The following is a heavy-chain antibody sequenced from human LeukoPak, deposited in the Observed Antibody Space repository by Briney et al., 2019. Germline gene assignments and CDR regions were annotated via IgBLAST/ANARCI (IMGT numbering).Heavy chain of an antibody. Sequence: GGSLRLSCAASGFTFSSYGMHWVRQAPGKGLEWVAFIRYDGSNKYYADSVKGRFTISRDNSKNTLYLQMNSLRAEDTAVYYCAKWKDYYDSSGYYGVYYHYMDVWGKGTTVTVSS. V-gene: IGHV3-30*02. D-gene: IGHD3-22*01. CDR1: GFTFSSYG. CDR2: IRYDGSNK. CDR3: AKWKDYYDSSGYYGVYYHYMDV. J-gene: IGHJ6*03.